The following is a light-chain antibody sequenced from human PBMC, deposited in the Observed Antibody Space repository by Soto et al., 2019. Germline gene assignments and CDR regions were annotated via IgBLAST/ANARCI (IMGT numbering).Light chain of an antibody. J-gene: IGLJ3*02. V-gene: IGLV2-14*03. CDR3: YSYTTDEVPM. Sequence: QSALTQPAALSGSPGQSITISCSGTGNNATAYNFVSWYQQHPGKAPRLLILDVSNRPSGVPDRFSGSKSGNTASLTISGLQAQDEADYFCYSYTTDEVPMFGGGTKVTVL. CDR2: DVS. CDR1: GNNATAYNF.